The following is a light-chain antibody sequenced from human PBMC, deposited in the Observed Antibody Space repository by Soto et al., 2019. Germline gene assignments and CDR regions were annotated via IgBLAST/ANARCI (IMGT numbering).Light chain of an antibody. V-gene: IGKV3-15*01. CDR2: GAS. Sequence: EIVMTQSPATLSVSPGERATLFCRASHSVSSSFAWYQQKLGQAPRLLIYGASTRATGIPARFSGSGSGTEFTLTISSLQSEDFAVYYCQQYSDWRPQFGQGTKVEI. CDR1: HSVSSS. CDR3: QQYSDWRPQ. J-gene: IGKJ1*01.